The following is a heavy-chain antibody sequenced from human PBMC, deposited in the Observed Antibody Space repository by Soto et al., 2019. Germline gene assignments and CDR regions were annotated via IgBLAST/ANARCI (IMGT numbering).Heavy chain of an antibody. V-gene: IGHV4-31*03. CDR3: ARESWDIVVVPAGFGGHYGMDV. Sequence: QVQLQESDPGLVKPSQTLSLTCTVSGGSISSGGYYWSWIRQHPGKGLEWIGYIYYSGSTYYNPSLKSRVTISVDTSKNQFSLKLSSVTAADTAVYYCARESWDIVVVPAGFGGHYGMDVWGQGTTVTVSS. D-gene: IGHD2-2*01. CDR1: GGSISSGGYY. CDR2: IYYSGST. J-gene: IGHJ6*02.